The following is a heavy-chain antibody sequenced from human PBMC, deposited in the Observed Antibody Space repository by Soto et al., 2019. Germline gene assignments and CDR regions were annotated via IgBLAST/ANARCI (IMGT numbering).Heavy chain of an antibody. D-gene: IGHD6-13*01. V-gene: IGHV1-18*01. J-gene: IGHJ5*02. CDR2: ISAYNGHT. CDR3: ARVTVIAAAIGFNWFDP. Sequence: QVQLVQSGAEVKKPGASVKVSCKASGYTFTSHAITWVRQAPGQGLEWMGWISAYNGHTNYAQKLQGRVTMTIDTSTSTVYMELRNLRSGDTAVYYCARVTVIAAAIGFNWFDPWGQGTLVTVSS. CDR1: GYTFTSHA.